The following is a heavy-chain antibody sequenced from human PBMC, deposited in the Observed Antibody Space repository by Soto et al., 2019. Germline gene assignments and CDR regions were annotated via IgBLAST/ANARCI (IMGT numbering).Heavy chain of an antibody. CDR2: IYYSGST. Sequence: PSETLPLTCTDLGGSVSRYYWRWIRQRTGQSLEWIGYIYYSGSTNYNPSLKSRVTISVDTSKNQFSLKLSSVTAADTAVYYCARDLRGYSSSDYNWFDPWGQGTLVTVSS. D-gene: IGHD6-6*01. CDR3: ARDLRGYSSSDYNWFDP. CDR1: GGSVSRYY. J-gene: IGHJ5*02. V-gene: IGHV4-59*02.